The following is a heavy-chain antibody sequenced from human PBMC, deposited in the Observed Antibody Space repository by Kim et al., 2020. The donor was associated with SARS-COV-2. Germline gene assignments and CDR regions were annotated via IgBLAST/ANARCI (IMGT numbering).Heavy chain of an antibody. V-gene: IGHV1-3*01. CDR3: ARPQGYSSSLFTTRPRAYYFDY. CDR1: GYTFTSYA. D-gene: IGHD6-13*01. Sequence: ASVKVSCKASGYTFTSYAMHWVRQAPGQRLEWMGWINAGNGNTKYSQKFQGRVTITRDTSASTAYMELSSLRSEDTAVYYCARPQGYSSSLFTTRPRAYYFDYWGQGTLVTVSS. J-gene: IGHJ4*02. CDR2: INAGNGNT.